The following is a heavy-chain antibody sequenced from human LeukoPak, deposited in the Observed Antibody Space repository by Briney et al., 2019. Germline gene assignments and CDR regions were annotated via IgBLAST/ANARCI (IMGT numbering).Heavy chain of an antibody. D-gene: IGHD3-10*01. Sequence: QPGGSLRLSCAASRFTFSSYAMSWVRQAPGKGLEWVSSISGSASNTYYADSVKGRFTISRDNSKNTLYLQMNSLCADDTAVYYCAKYYGSGSYYEGLDYWGQGTLVTVSS. CDR2: ISGSASNT. CDR3: AKYYGSGSYYEGLDY. J-gene: IGHJ4*02. V-gene: IGHV3-23*01. CDR1: RFTFSSYA.